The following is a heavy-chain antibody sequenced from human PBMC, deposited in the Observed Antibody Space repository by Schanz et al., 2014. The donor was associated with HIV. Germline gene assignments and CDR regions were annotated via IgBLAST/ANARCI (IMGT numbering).Heavy chain of an antibody. CDR3: ARGWRENSFDY. Sequence: VQLVESGGGLAQPGGSLTLSCVASGFNLDDFAMHWVRQSPGKGLEWVSAISGSGGSTYYAESVKGRFTISRDYDKSSLYLQMSSLRDDDTAVYYCARGWRENSFDYWGQGTLVTVSS. CDR1: GFNLDDFA. V-gene: IGHV3-48*02. D-gene: IGHD4-4*01. J-gene: IGHJ4*02. CDR2: ISGSGGST.